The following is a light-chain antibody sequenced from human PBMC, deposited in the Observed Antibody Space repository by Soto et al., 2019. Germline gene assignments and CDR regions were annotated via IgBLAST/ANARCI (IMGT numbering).Light chain of an antibody. V-gene: IGKV1D-12*01. CDR2: GAS. J-gene: IGKJ5*01. CDR1: HGISS. Sequence: IQMTDFPSAVCAFIGDHVTISHRTRHGISSLAWYQHKPGRAPKLLIFGASSLQSGVPSRFSGSGSGTDFTLTISSLQPEDFATYYCQQANSFPITFGQGTRLEIK. CDR3: QQANSFPIT.